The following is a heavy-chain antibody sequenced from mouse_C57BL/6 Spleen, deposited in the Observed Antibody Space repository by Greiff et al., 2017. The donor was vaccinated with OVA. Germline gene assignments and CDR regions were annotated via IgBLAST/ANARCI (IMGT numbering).Heavy chain of an antibody. Sequence: QVQLQQPGAELVKPGASVKLSCKASGYTFTSYWMQWVKQRPGQGLEWVGEIDPSDSYTNYKQKFKGKAPLTVDTSSSTAYMQLSSLTSEDSAVYYCARHHPSFYYLGYWGQSTTRTVSA. V-gene: IGHV1-50*01. CDR2: IDPSDSYT. CDR1: GYTFTSYW. J-gene: IGHJ2*01. CDR3: ARHHPSFYYLGY.